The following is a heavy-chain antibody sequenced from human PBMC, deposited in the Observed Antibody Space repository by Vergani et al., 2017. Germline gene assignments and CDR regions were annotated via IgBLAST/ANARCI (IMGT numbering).Heavy chain of an antibody. J-gene: IGHJ4*02. CDR3: ARRGGSSWFIDY. Sequence: EVQLVQSGAEVKTPGESLKISCKGSGYSFTEYWIAWVRQMPGKGLEWMGTSYPGDSETRYSPSFQGQVTISADKSISTAYLQWSSLKASDSSMYYCARRGGSSWFIDYWGPGTLVTVSS. D-gene: IGHD1-26*01. CDR2: SYPGDSET. CDR1: GYSFTEYW. V-gene: IGHV5-51*01.